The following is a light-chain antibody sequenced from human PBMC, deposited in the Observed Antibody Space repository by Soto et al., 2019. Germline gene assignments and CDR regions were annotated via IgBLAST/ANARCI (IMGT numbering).Light chain of an antibody. CDR3: QQYYSSWT. Sequence: EIVLTQSPGTLSLSPGERATLSCRASQSISGTFLAWYQHKPGQAPRVLIYGASRRATGIPDRFSGSGSGTDFTLNISRLEPEDFALYYCQQYYSSWTFGQGTKVEMK. CDR2: GAS. V-gene: IGKV3-20*01. CDR1: QSISGTF. J-gene: IGKJ1*01.